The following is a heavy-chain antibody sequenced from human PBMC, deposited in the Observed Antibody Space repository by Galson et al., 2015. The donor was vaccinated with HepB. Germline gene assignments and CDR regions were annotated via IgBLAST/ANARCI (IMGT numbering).Heavy chain of an antibody. CDR2: ISSGGGTQ. V-gene: IGHV3-30*18. D-gene: IGHD2-8*01. Sequence: SLRLSCAASGFTFSNHGIHWVRQAPGKGLEWVAVISSGGGTQDLADPVMGRVTLSRNNPKNTVYPQMNSLGAEDAAVYYCAKEIMVHAGDWYFDLWGRGTLVTVSS. CDR3: AKEIMVHAGDWYFDL. CDR1: GFTFSNHG. J-gene: IGHJ2*01.